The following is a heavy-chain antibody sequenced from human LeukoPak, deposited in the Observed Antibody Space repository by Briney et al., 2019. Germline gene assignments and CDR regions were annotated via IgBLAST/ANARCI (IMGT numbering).Heavy chain of an antibody. CDR3: VRLRRNSDTSGFYYYYDF. Sequence: GGSLRLSCVASGYTFSSYSINWVRHAPGKGLEWVSSISVSSSYIYYADSVRGRFSISRDDARDSLYLQMNSLRAEDTAVYFCVRLRRNSDTSGFYYYYDFWGQGTLVSVSS. D-gene: IGHD3-22*01. CDR2: ISVSSSYI. J-gene: IGHJ4*02. V-gene: IGHV3-21*01. CDR1: GYTFSSYS.